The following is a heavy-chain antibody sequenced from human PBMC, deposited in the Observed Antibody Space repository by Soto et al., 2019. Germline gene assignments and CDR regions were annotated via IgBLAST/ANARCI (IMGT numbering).Heavy chain of an antibody. D-gene: IGHD4-17*01. CDR3: ARGDYGGIDY. Sequence: SETLSLTCTVSGGSISSYYWSWIRQPPGKGLEWIGYIYYSGSTNYNPSLKSRVTISVDTSKNQFSLKPSSVTAADTAVYYCARGDYGGIDYWGQGTLVTVFS. CDR1: GGSISSYY. V-gene: IGHV4-59*01. CDR2: IYYSGST. J-gene: IGHJ4*02.